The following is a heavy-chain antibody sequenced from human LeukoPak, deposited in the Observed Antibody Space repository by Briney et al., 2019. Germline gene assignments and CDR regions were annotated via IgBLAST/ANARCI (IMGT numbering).Heavy chain of an antibody. V-gene: IGHV4-59*01. CDR2: IYYSGST. J-gene: IGHJ5*02. CDR1: GGSISSYY. Sequence: MTSETLSLTCTVSGGSISSYYWSWIRQPPGKGLEWIGYIYYSGSTNYNPSLKSRVTISVDTSKNQFSLKLSPVTAADTAVYYCARDLRRLGELFPWGQGTLVTVSS. D-gene: IGHD3-16*01. CDR3: ARDLRRLGELFP.